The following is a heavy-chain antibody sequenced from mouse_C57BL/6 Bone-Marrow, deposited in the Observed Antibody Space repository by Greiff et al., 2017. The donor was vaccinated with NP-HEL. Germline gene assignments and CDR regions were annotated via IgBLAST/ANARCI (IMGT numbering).Heavy chain of an antibody. J-gene: IGHJ4*01. CDR2: ISNGGGST. Sequence: EVKLQESGGGLVQPGGSLKLSCAASGFTFSDYYMYWVRQTPEKRLEWVAYISNGGGSTYYPDTVKGRFTISRDNAKNTLYLQMSRLKSEDTAMYYCARQGSSYAMDYWGQGTSVTVSS. CDR1: GFTFSDYY. V-gene: IGHV5-12*01. CDR3: ARQGSSYAMDY. D-gene: IGHD1-1*01.